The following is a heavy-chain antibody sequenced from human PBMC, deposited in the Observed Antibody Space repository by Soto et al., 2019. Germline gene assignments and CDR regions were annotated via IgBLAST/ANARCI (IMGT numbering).Heavy chain of an antibody. D-gene: IGHD4-17*01. Sequence: GGSLRLSCAASGFTFSTYWMTWVRQAPGKGLEWVANIKQDGSEEYYVDSVKGRLTISRDNAKNSLYLQMRSVRAEDTAVYFCARVPRNGDYLDYWGQGTLVTVSS. CDR1: GFTFSTYW. CDR3: ARVPRNGDYLDY. V-gene: IGHV3-7*03. J-gene: IGHJ4*02. CDR2: IKQDGSEE.